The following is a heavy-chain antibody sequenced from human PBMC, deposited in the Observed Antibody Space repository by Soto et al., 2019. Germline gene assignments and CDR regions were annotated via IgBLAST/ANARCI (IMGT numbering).Heavy chain of an antibody. J-gene: IGHJ4*02. V-gene: IGHV3-74*03. CDR1: GLTFRSYW. CDR2: INTDGSVA. CDR3: VRDMQLWRLDS. D-gene: IGHD2-21*01. Sequence: EVQLVESGGGLVQPGESLRLSCAASGLTFRSYWMHWVRQAPGKGLVWVSRINTDGSVAMYVDSVKGRFTISRDNAKNTLYLHMNGLRAEDTAVYYCVRDMQLWRLDSWCQGTLVTVSS.